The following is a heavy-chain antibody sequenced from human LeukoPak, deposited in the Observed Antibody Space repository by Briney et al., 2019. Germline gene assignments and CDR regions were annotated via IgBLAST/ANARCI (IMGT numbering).Heavy chain of an antibody. CDR2: IYTSGST. V-gene: IGHV4-4*07. CDR3: AREGVVIRNYYYYGMDV. CDR1: GGSISSYY. Sequence: SETLSLTCTVSGGSISSYYWSWIRQPAGKGLEWIGRIYTSGSTNYNPSLKSRVTMSVDTSKNQFSLKLSSVTAADTAVYYCAREGVVIRNYYYYGMDVWGQGTTVTVSS. D-gene: IGHD3-3*01. J-gene: IGHJ6*02.